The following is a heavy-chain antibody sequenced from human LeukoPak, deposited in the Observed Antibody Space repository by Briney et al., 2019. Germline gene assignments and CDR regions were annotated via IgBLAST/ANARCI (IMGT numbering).Heavy chain of an antibody. D-gene: IGHD3-3*01. V-gene: IGHV3-7*03. CDR1: GFTFGKYW. CDR3: ARNQYDTWSRRGNFDS. Sequence: GGSLRLSCVASGFTFGKYWMSWVRQAPGKGLEWVATIKLDGSEKNYVDSVKGRFTISRDNTKNSLYLQMNSLRAEDTAVFYCARNQYDTWSRRGNFDSWGQGTLVIVSS. CDR2: IKLDGSEK. J-gene: IGHJ4*02.